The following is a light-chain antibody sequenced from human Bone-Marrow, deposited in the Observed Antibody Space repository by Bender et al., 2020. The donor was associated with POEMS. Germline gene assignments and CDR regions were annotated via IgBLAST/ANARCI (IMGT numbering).Light chain of an antibody. CDR3: QSADSRGFSSVL. CDR2: RDS. V-gene: IGLV3-25*03. CDR1: ALPNKY. Sequence: SYELTQPPSVSLSPGQTARITCSGDALPNKYTYWYQQKPGQAPLLVMYRDSKRPSGIPERFSGSSSGTTVTLTISGVQAEDEADYYCQSADSRGFSSVLFGGGTRLTVL. J-gene: IGLJ2*01.